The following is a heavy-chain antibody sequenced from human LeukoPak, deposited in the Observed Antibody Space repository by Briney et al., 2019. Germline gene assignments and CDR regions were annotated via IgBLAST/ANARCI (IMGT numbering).Heavy chain of an antibody. CDR2: TSGYNGHT. D-gene: IGHD3-10*01. V-gene: IGHV1-18*01. Sequence: GASVKVSCKASGYTFDTYGISWVRQAPGQGLEWMGWTSGYNGHTKYAQKLHDRVTLTTDTSTSTAYMEMRSLRSDDTAVYYCARIQSAGTSDAFDIWDQGTMLTVS. CDR1: GYTFDTYG. J-gene: IGHJ3*02. CDR3: ARIQSAGTSDAFDI.